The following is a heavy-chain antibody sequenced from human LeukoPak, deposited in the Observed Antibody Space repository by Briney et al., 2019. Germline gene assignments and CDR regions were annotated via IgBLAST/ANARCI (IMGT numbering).Heavy chain of an antibody. CDR1: GFTVSSDF. V-gene: IGHV3-66*04. CDR2: LYGGGNT. D-gene: IGHD4-17*01. Sequence: GGSLRLSCAASGFTVSSDFMIWVRHPPGRVLEWVSILYGGGNTYYGGSVKDRSTISRDNSKNALYLQMNILRAEDTAVYYCARQRGTAVTTYQVNWGQGTLVTVSS. CDR3: ARQRGTAVTTYQVN. J-gene: IGHJ4*02.